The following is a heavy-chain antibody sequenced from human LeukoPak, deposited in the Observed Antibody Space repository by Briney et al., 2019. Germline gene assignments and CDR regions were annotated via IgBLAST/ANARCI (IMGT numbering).Heavy chain of an antibody. V-gene: IGHV3-33*01. CDR3: ARDPPIVGATTDYFDY. CDR1: GFTFSSYG. CDR2: IWYDGSNK. D-gene: IGHD1-26*01. Sequence: GGSLRLSCAASGFTFSSYGMHWVRQAPGKGLEWVAVIWYDGSNKYYADSVKGRFTISRDNSKNTLYLQMNSLRAEDTAVYYCARDPPIVGATTDYFDYWGQGTLVTVSS. J-gene: IGHJ4*02.